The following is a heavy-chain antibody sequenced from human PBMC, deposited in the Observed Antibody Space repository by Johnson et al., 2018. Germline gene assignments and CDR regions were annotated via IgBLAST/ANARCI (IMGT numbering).Heavy chain of an antibody. Sequence: EVQLVESGGGLVKPGGSLRLSCAASGFTFSSYAMSWVRQAPGKGLEWVSAISGSGGSTYYADSVKGRFTISRDNSKNTLDLQMNSLRAEETAVYYGAKPPGITMIVVDWGQGTLVTVSS. CDR2: ISGSGGST. CDR1: GFTFSSYA. J-gene: IGHJ1*01. V-gene: IGHV3-23*04. D-gene: IGHD3-22*01. CDR3: AKPPGITMIVVD.